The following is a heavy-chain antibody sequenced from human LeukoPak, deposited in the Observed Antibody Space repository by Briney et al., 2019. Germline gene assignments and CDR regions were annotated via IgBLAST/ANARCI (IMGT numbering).Heavy chain of an antibody. CDR1: GGSVSSGTYY. J-gene: IGHJ4*02. CDR3: ARVSADIVKGLSFDY. V-gene: IGHV4-61*01. D-gene: IGHD2-15*01. CDR2: IYYSGST. Sequence: SETPSLTCTVSGGSVSSGTYYWSWIRQAPGKGLEWIGYIYYSGSTNYNPSLKRRVTISVDTSKNQFSLKLRSVTAADTAVYYCARVSADIVKGLSFDYWGQGTLVTVSS.